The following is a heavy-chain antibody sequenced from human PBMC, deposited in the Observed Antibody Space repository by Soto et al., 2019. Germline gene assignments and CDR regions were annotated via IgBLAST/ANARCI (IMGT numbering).Heavy chain of an antibody. CDR1: GYTFTSYY. Sequence: GASVEVSCKASGYTFTSYYIHWVRQAPGQGLEWMGWISTYNGNTNYAQKLQDRVTLTTDTSTSTAYMELRSLRSDDTAIYYCARRLYGDYDYWGQGTLVTVSS. CDR3: ARRLYGDYDY. J-gene: IGHJ4*02. CDR2: ISTYNGNT. V-gene: IGHV1-18*04. D-gene: IGHD4-17*01.